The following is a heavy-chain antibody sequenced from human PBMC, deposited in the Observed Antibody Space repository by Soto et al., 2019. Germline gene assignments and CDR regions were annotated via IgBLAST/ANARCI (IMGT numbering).Heavy chain of an antibody. CDR1: GGSFSGYY. V-gene: IGHV4-34*01. D-gene: IGHD3-10*01. CDR2: INHSGST. J-gene: IGHJ6*02. Sequence: PSETLSLTCAVYGGSFSGYYWSWIRQPPGKGLEWIGEINHSGSTNYNPSLKSRVTISVDTSKNQFSLKLSSVTAADTAVYYCARGGYYGSGSYYVMDVWGQGTTVTVSS. CDR3: ARGGYYGSGSYYVMDV.